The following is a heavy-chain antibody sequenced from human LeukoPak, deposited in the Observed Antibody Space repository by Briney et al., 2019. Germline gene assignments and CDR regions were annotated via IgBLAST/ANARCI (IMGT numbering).Heavy chain of an antibody. CDR2: IYYSGST. Sequence: SETLSLTCAVYGGSFSGYYWGWIRQPPGKGLEWIGSIYYSGSTYYNPSLKSRVTISVDTSKNQFSLKLSSVTAADTALYYCARNGYGYDYLGSFDYWGQGTLVTVSS. J-gene: IGHJ4*02. CDR1: GGSFSGYY. CDR3: ARNGYGYDYLGSFDY. D-gene: IGHD5-12*01. V-gene: IGHV4-34*01.